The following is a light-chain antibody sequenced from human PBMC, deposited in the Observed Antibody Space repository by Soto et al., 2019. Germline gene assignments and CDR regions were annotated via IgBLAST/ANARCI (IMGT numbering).Light chain of an antibody. V-gene: IGKV3-15*01. CDR1: QSVSSN. Sequence: EIVMTQSPATLSVSPGERVTLSCRASQSVSSNLAWYQQKPGQSPRLLIYGASTRATGIPARFSGSGSGTEFTLTINSLQSEDFAVYYCQQRSNWPPFTFGQGTRLEIK. J-gene: IGKJ5*01. CDR2: GAS. CDR3: QQRSNWPPFT.